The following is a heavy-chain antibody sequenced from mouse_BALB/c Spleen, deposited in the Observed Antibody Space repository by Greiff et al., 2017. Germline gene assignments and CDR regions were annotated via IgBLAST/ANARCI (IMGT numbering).Heavy chain of an antibody. CDR3: ASNDYGAMDY. D-gene: IGHD2-4*01. Sequence: EVKLVESGGGLVQPGGSRKLSCAASGFTFSSFGMHWVRQAPEKGLEWVAYISSGSSTIYYADTVKGRFTISRDNPKNTLFLQMTSLRSEDTAMYYCASNDYGAMDYWGQGTSVTVSS. CDR2: ISSGSSTI. V-gene: IGHV5-17*02. CDR1: GFTFSSFG. J-gene: IGHJ4*01.